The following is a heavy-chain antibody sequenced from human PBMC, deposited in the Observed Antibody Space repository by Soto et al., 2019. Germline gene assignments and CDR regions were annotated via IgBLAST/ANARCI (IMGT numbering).Heavy chain of an antibody. V-gene: IGHV4-39*01. CDR3: ARHRGATEPNY. Sequence: QLQLQESGPGLVKPSESLSLTCTVSGDSISSDSYHWGWIRQPPGKGLEWIGSMYHRGNTYHNPSLKSRVTISVDTSKNQFSLNLRSVTAADTAVYYCARHRGATEPNYWGQGTLVTVSS. D-gene: IGHD1-26*01. CDR2: MYHRGNT. CDR1: GDSISSDSYH. J-gene: IGHJ4*02.